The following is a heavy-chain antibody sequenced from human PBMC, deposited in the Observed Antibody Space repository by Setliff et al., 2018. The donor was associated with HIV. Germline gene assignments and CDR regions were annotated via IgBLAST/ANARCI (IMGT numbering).Heavy chain of an antibody. CDR2: IYYSGST. Sequence: SETLSLTCTVSGGSITSYFWSWIRQPPGKGLEWIGYIYYSGSTNYSPSLKSRVTISVDTSKNQVSLKLSSVTAADTAVYYCAREIYGGNSRPFDYWGQGILVTVSS. D-gene: IGHD4-17*01. CDR1: GGSITSYF. J-gene: IGHJ4*02. V-gene: IGHV4-59*01. CDR3: AREIYGGNSRPFDY.